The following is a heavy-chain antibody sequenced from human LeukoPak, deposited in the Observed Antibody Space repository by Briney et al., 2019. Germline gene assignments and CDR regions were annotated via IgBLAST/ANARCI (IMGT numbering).Heavy chain of an antibody. J-gene: IGHJ4*02. CDR2: ISYDGSNK. CDR1: GFTFSSYG. D-gene: IGHD3-10*01. Sequence: GGSLRLSCAASGFTFSSYGMHWVRQAPGKGLEWVAVISYDGSNKYYADSVKGRFTISRDNSKNTLYLQMNSLRAEDTAVYYCASLSGDAGPYYFDYWGQGTLVTVSS. V-gene: IGHV3-30*03. CDR3: ASLSGDAGPYYFDY.